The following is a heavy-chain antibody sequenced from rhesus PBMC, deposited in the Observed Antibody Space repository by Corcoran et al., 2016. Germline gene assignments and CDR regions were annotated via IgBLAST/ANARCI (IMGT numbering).Heavy chain of an antibody. CDR3: ARHWSGWSRDYGLDS. J-gene: IGHJ6*01. Sequence: QVQLQESGPGLVKPSETLSLTCAVSGGSISGGYDWSWIRPPPGQGLEGIGYIDGSSGKTNHNPTSKNRGTMAKGTSKNQFSLKLSSVTAADTAVYYCARHWSGWSRDYGLDSWGQGVVVTVSS. CDR1: GGSISGGYD. V-gene: IGHV4-76*01. D-gene: IGHD6S26*01. CDR2: IDGSSGKT.